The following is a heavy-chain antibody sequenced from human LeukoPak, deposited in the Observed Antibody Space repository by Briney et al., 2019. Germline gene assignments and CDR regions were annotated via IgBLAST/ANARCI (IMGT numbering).Heavy chain of an antibody. J-gene: IGHJ4*02. CDR1: LGSISSYY. CDR2: IYYSGST. V-gene: IGHV4-59*01. Sequence: SETLSLTCTVSLGSISSYYWSWIRPPPGKGLEWIGYIYYSGSTNYNPSLKSRVTITVDTSKNQFSLKLSSVSAADTAVYYCATAESGDDLFFDYWGQGTLVTVSS. D-gene: IGHD5-12*01. CDR3: ATAESGDDLFFDY.